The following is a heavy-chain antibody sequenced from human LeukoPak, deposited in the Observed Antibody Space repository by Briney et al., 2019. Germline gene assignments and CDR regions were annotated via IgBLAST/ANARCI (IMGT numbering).Heavy chain of an antibody. CDR3: AKDLSLPRKAPIVGAFDI. CDR1: GFTFDDYG. Sequence: GGSLRLSCAASGFTFDDYGMSWVRQAPGKGLEWVSGINWNGGSTGYADSVKGRFTISRDNSKNTLYLQMNSLRAEDTAVYYCAKDLSLPRKAPIVGAFDIWGQGTMVTVSS. D-gene: IGHD3-22*01. J-gene: IGHJ3*02. V-gene: IGHV3-20*04. CDR2: INWNGGST.